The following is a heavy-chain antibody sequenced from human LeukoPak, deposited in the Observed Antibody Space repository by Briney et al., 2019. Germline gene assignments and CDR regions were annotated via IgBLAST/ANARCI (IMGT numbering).Heavy chain of an antibody. J-gene: IGHJ4*02. CDR2: IYPGDSDT. V-gene: IGHV5-51*01. CDR1: GYSFTSYW. CDR3: ARLGSSGSYYVVDPSPEEYYFDY. Sequence: GESLKISCKGSGYSFTSYWIGWVRQMPGKGLEWMGIIYPGDSDTRYSPSFQGQFTISADKSISTAYLQWSSLKASDTAMYYCARLGSSGSYYVVDPSPEEYYFDYWGQGTLVTVSS. D-gene: IGHD1-26*01.